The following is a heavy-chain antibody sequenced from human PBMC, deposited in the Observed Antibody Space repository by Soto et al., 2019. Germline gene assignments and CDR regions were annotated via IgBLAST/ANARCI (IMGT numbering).Heavy chain of an antibody. Sequence: LRRSWVASEFTFRKYWMHWVRQAPGKGLVWVSRINMDGTKTAYADSVKGRFTVSRDNANNTLYLQMNSLGVEDTAVYYCARDYYYDSRSSSVNWFDPWGQGTLVTVSS. CDR1: EFTFRKYW. J-gene: IGHJ5*02. CDR2: INMDGTKT. V-gene: IGHV3-74*01. CDR3: ARDYYYDSRSSSVNWFDP. D-gene: IGHD3-22*01.